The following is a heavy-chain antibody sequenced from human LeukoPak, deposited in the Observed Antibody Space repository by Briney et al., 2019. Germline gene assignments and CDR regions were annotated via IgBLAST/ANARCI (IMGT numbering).Heavy chain of an antibody. CDR3: VKSRRVGANQRGLFDY. V-gene: IGHV3-23*01. J-gene: IGHJ4*02. CDR1: GFTFSSSA. CDR2: ISNNGGCT. Sequence: GGSLRLSCAASGFTFSSSAMSWVRQAPGKGLEWVSAISNNGGCTYYADSVQGRFTISRDNSKSTLCLQMNSLRAEDTAVYYCVKSRRVGANQRGLFDYWGQGTLVTVSP. D-gene: IGHD1-26*01.